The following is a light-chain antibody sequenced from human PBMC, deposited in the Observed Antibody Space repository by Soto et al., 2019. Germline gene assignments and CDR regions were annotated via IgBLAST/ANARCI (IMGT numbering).Light chain of an antibody. CDR3: AAWDDSLNGRV. J-gene: IGLJ3*02. CDR2: NND. V-gene: IGLV1-44*01. Sequence: QSVLTQPPSASGTPGQSVTISCSGGSSNIGTNIVNWYQQLPGTAPKLLIYNNDQRPSGVPDRFSGSKSGISASLAISGLQSEDEADYYCAAWDDSLNGRVFGGGTKVTVL. CDR1: SSNIGTNI.